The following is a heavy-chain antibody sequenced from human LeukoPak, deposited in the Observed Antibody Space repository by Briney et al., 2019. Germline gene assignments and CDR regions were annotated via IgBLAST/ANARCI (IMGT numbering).Heavy chain of an antibody. CDR2: MNPNSGNT. CDR3: ARVPSGDYFWNFDY. D-gene: IGHD4-17*01. V-gene: IGHV1-8*01. CDR1: GYTFTSYD. Sequence: ASVKVSCKASGYTFTSYDINWVRQATGQGLEGMGWMNPNSGNTGYAQKFQGRVTMTRNTSISTAYMELSSLRSEDTAVYYCARVPSGDYFWNFDYWGQGTLVTVSS. J-gene: IGHJ4*02.